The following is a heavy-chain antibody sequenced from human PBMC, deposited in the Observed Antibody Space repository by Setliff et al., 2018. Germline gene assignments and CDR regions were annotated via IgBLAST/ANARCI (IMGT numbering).Heavy chain of an antibody. Sequence: PGGSLRLSCVVSGFSFSNYGMTWVRQAPGEGLEWISYISTSSGTRYYADSVKGRFTISRDNAKNSLHLQMNSLRTEDTAVYYCAKGGHVDYCGQGTLVTVSS. CDR1: GFSFSNYG. V-gene: IGHV3-48*04. CDR3: AKGGHVDY. CDR2: ISTSSGTR. J-gene: IGHJ4*02.